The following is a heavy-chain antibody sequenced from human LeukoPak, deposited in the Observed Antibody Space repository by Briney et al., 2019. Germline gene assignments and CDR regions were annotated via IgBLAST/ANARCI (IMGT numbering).Heavy chain of an antibody. J-gene: IGHJ3*02. CDR3: ARDGTTVTTFYAFDI. Sequence: ASVKVSCKASGYTFTSYGISWVRQAPGQGLEWMGWISAYNGNTNYAQKLQGRVTMTTDTSTSTAYMELRSLRSDDAAVYYCARDGTTVTTFYAFDIWGQGTMVTVSS. CDR2: ISAYNGNT. CDR1: GYTFTSYG. V-gene: IGHV1-18*01. D-gene: IGHD4-11*01.